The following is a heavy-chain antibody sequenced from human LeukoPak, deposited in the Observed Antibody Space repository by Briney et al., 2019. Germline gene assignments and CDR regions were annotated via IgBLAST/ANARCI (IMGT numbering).Heavy chain of an antibody. CDR1: GFSVSSNY. J-gene: IGHJ5*02. Sequence: GGSLRLSCAVSGFSVSSNYMSWVRQAPGKGLEWVSVMSSGGSTYYADSLKGRFTISRDSSKNTLYLQMNNVRAEDTAVYYCARSAYDVLDPWGQGTLVTVSS. D-gene: IGHD5-12*01. CDR3: ARSAYDVLDP. V-gene: IGHV3-53*01. CDR2: MSSGGST.